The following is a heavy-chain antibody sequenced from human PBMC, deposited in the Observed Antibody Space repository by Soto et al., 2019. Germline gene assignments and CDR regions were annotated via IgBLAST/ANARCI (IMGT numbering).Heavy chain of an antibody. Sequence: QVQLVESGGGVVQPGRSLRLSCAASGFTFSNYGMYWVRQAPGKGLEWMAVIWYDGTTKYYGDYVKGRFTISRDNSKNMLYLQMNSLRAEDTAVYYCARGRGAYYFDSSGLGDAFDIWGQGTMVTVSS. CDR3: ARGRGAYYFDSSGLGDAFDI. J-gene: IGHJ3*02. CDR1: GFTFSNYG. D-gene: IGHD3-22*01. CDR2: IWYDGTTK. V-gene: IGHV3-33*01.